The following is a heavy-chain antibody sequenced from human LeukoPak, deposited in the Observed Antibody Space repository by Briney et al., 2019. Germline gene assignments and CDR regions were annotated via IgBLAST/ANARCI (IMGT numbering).Heavy chain of an antibody. CDR3: ARCSVPNWFDP. CDR1: GGSVSGYY. V-gene: IGHV4-59*02. D-gene: IGHD2-15*01. J-gene: IGHJ5*02. CDR2: IYYSGST. Sequence: SETLSLTCTVSGGSVSGYYWSWIRQPPGKGLEWIGYIYYSGSTTYNPSIKSRVTISVNTSKNQFSLKLSSVTAADTAVYYCARCSVPNWFDPWGQGTLVTVSS.